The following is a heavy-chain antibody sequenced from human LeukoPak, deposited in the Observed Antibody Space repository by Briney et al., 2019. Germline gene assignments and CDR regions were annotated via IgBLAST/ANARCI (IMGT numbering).Heavy chain of an antibody. D-gene: IGHD4-17*01. CDR2: ISSKGGT. CDR3: AKGDYGYYYYMVG. V-gene: IGHV3-23*01. J-gene: IGHJ6*03. CDR1: GLPFSSYA. Sequence: GGSLTLSCAPSGLPFSSYAVKWVRQAPGKGLEWVSTISSKGGTYYSDSVKGRFTISRDNSKNTVYLQMNSLRADDTAIYYCAKGDYGYYYYMVGWGKGTTVTVSS.